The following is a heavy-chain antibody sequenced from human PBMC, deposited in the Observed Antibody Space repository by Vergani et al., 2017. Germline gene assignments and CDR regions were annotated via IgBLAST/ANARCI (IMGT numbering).Heavy chain of an antibody. J-gene: IGHJ4*02. CDR3: AIDPKIYCSGGSCSRDFDY. Sequence: VQLVQSGAEVKKPGASVKVSCKASGYTFTSSGISWVRQAPGQGLEWMGWISAYNGHTNYAQKLQGRVTMTTDTSTGTAYMELRSLRSDDTAVYYCAIDPKIYCSGGSCSRDFDYWGQGTLVTVSS. CDR1: GYTFTSSG. D-gene: IGHD2-15*01. V-gene: IGHV1-18*04. CDR2: ISAYNGHT.